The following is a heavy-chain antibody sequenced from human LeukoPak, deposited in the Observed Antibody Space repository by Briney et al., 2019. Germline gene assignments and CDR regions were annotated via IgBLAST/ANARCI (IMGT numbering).Heavy chain of an antibody. D-gene: IGHD3-3*01. V-gene: IGHV1-2*02. CDR3: ARDFEWGVYDFWSGFGD. CDR2: INPSGGT. J-gene: IGHJ4*02. CDR1: GYTFTSYY. Sequence: ASVKVSCKASGYTFTSYYMHWVRQAPGQGLEWMGIINPSGGTNYAQKFQGRVTMTRDTSISTAYMELSRLRSDDTAVYYCARDFEWGVYDFWSGFGDWGQGTLVTVSS.